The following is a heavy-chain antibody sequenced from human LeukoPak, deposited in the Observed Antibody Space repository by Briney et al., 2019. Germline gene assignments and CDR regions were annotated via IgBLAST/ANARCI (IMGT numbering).Heavy chain of an antibody. J-gene: IGHJ4*02. CDR2: INHSGST. CDR3: ARGAGYCSSTSCYNFDY. Sequence: SETLSLTCAVYGGSFSGYYWSWIRQPPRKGLEWIGEINHSGSTNYNPSLKSRVTISVDTSKNQFSLKLSSVTAADTAVYYCARGAGYCSSTSCYNFDYWGQGTLVTVSS. D-gene: IGHD2-2*02. CDR1: GGSFSGYY. V-gene: IGHV4-34*01.